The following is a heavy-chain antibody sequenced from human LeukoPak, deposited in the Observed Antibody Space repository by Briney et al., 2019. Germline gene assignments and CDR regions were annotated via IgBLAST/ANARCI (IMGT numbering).Heavy chain of an antibody. J-gene: IGHJ5*02. V-gene: IGHV3-15*07. Sequence: GGSLRLSCAASGFTFSNAWMNWVRQAPGKGLEWVGRTKSKTDGGTTDYAAPVKGRFTISRDDSKNTLYLQMNSLKTEDTAVYYCTTHPEGYWFDPWGQGTLVTVSS. CDR2: TKSKTDGGTT. CDR1: GFTFSNAW. CDR3: TTHPEGYWFDP.